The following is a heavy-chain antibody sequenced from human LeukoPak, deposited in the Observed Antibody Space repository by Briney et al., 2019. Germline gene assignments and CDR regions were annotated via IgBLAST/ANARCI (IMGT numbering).Heavy chain of an antibody. CDR3: ARSGSRAYFDY. J-gene: IGHJ4*02. Sequence: GRSLRLSCAASGFTFSSYAMHWVRQAPGKGLEWVAVISYDGSNKYYADSVKGRFTISRDNSKNTLYLQMNSLRAEDTAVYYCARSGSRAYFDYWGQGTLVTVSS. D-gene: IGHD2-15*01. CDR1: GFTFSSYA. CDR2: ISYDGSNK. V-gene: IGHV3-30-3*01.